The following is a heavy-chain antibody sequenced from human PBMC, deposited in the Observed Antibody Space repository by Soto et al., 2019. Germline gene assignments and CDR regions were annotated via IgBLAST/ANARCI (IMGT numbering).Heavy chain of an antibody. Sequence: SETLSLTCTASGGSVSNSNYYWGWIRQPPGKGLQWIGYTYYSGSTTYNPSLKSRVTISVDSSKNQFSLKLDSVTPADTAVYYCARVRGTAGKRYFDYWGPGTLVTVSS. V-gene: IGHV4-61*01. J-gene: IGHJ4*02. D-gene: IGHD6-13*01. CDR1: GGSVSNSNYY. CDR2: TYYSGST. CDR3: ARVRGTAGKRYFDY.